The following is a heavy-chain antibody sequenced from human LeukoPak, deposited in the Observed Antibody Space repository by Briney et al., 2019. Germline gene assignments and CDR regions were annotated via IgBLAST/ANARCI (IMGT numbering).Heavy chain of an antibody. CDR3: ARGVMVRGVIIIRRMIAFDI. V-gene: IGHV1-8*03. D-gene: IGHD3-10*01. CDR2: MNPNSGNT. J-gene: IGHJ3*02. CDR1: GYTFTSYD. Sequence: ASVKVSCKASGYTFTSYDINWVRQATGQGLEWMGWMNPNSGNTGYAQKFQGRVTITRNTSISTAYMELSSLRSEDTAVYYCARGVMVRGVIIIRRMIAFDIWGQGTMVTVSS.